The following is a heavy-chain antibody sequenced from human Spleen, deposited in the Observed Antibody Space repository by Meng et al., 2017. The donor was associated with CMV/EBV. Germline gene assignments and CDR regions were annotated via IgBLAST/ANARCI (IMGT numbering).Heavy chain of an antibody. CDR3: ARAPPSSPFDY. D-gene: IGHD2-2*01. CDR2: IYYIETT. J-gene: IGHJ4*02. CDR1: GVSVSSGGYY. Sequence: CTFSGVSVSSGGYYWNWIRQLPGKGLEWIGYIYYIETTYYNPSLRSRVTISVDTSKNLLSLTLNSVTAADTALYYCARAPPSSPFDYWGQGTLVTVSS. V-gene: IGHV4-31*03.